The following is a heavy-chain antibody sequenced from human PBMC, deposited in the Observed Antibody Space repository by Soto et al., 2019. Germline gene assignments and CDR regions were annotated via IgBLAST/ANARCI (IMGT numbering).Heavy chain of an antibody. J-gene: IGHJ6*02. D-gene: IGHD3-16*01. CDR1: GYSFTTYW. V-gene: IGHV5-10-1*01. CDR2: IDPTDSYT. Sequence: LKISCKTSGYSFTTYWISWVRQMPGKGLEWMGRIDPTDSYTNYNPSFQGHVTISADKSISTAYLHWSSLQASDTAIYYCARFRLITDFYGMDVWGQGTAVTVSS. CDR3: ARFRLITDFYGMDV.